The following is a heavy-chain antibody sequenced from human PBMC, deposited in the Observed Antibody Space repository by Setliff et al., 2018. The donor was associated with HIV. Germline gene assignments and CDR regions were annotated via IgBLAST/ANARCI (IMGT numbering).Heavy chain of an antibody. D-gene: IGHD3-3*01. CDR3: ARGNNDFESFDY. CDR2: IYASGKT. Sequence: PSETLSLTCNVSGDSLNTYSWSWIRQSGGKGLEWIGRIYASGKTTFNPSLKSRVSMSVDTSKNQFSLMFTYVTASDTAVYYCARGNNDFESFDYWGQGALVTVSS. V-gene: IGHV4-4*07. CDR1: GDSLNTYS. J-gene: IGHJ4*02.